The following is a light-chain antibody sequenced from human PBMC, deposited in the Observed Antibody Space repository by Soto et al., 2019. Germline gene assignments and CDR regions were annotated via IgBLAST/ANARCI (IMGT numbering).Light chain of an antibody. CDR2: EVS. CDR1: SSDVGGYDY. J-gene: IGLJ2*01. CDR3: SSYTSDSTVV. V-gene: IGLV2-14*01. Sequence: QSALTQPASVSGSPGQSITISCTGTSSDVGGYDYVSWYQQHPGKVPKLMIFEVSHRPSGVSNRFSGSKSGNTASLTISGLQAEDEAHYYCSSYTSDSTVVFGGGTKLTVL.